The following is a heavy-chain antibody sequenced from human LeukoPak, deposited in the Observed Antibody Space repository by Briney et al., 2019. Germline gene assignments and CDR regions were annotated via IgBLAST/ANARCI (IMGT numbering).Heavy chain of an antibody. Sequence: PSETLSLTCTVSGYSISSGYYWGWIRQPPGKGLEWIGSIYHSGSTYYNPSLKSRVTISVDTSKNQFTLKLSSVTAADTAVYYCARDTGIQLWLHYSDYWGQGTLVTVSS. J-gene: IGHJ4*02. CDR3: ARDTGIQLWLHYSDY. D-gene: IGHD5-18*01. CDR2: IYHSGST. CDR1: GYSISSGYY. V-gene: IGHV4-38-2*02.